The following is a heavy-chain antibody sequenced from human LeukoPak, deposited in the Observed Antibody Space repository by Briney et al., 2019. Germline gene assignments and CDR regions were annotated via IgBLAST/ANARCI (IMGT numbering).Heavy chain of an antibody. D-gene: IGHD5-12*01. CDR3: AILRGYSGYDTLDY. Sequence: PGGSLRLSCAASGFTFSSYAMSWVRQAPGRGLEWVSAISGSGGSTYYADSVKGRFTISRDNSKNTLYLQMNSLRAEDTAVYYCAILRGYSGYDTLDYWGQGTLVTVSS. CDR2: ISGSGGST. V-gene: IGHV3-23*01. CDR1: GFTFSSYA. J-gene: IGHJ4*02.